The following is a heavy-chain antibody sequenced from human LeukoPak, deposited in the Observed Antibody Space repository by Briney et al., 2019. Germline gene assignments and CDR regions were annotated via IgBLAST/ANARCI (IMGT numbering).Heavy chain of an antibody. CDR2: IYYSGST. CDR3: ARDRSGYEYYYYYMDV. D-gene: IGHD5-12*01. J-gene: IGHJ6*03. V-gene: IGHV4-61*01. Sequence: PSETLSLTCAVSGYSISSGYYWGWIRQPPGKGLEWIGYIYYSGSTNYNPSLKSRVTISVDTSKNQFSLKLSSVTAADTAVYYCARDRSGYEYYYYYMDVWGKGTTVTVSS. CDR1: GYSISSGYY.